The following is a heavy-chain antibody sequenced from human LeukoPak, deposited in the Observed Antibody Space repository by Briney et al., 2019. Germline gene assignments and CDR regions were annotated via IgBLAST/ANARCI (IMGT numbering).Heavy chain of an antibody. J-gene: IGHJ4*02. V-gene: IGHV4-59*01. CDR2: IYYSGST. CDR1: GGSISSYY. CDR3: ARQLTVTDRSGHFDY. D-gene: IGHD4-17*01. Sequence: SETLSPTCTVSGGSISSYYWSWIRQPPGKGLEWIGYIYYSGSTNYNPSLKSRVTISVDTSKNQFSLKLSSVTAADTAVYYCARQLTVTDRSGHFDYWGQGTLVTVSS.